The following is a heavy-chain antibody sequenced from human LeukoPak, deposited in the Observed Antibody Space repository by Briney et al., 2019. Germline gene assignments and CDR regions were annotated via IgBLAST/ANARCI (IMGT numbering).Heavy chain of an antibody. CDR1: GYSFADYG. D-gene: IGHD1-14*01. CDR2: ISPYSDNI. CDR3: ARDGQTTLTTPPHNWFDP. J-gene: IGHJ5*02. V-gene: IGHV1-18*04. Sequence: ASMKLSCKTSGYSFADYGISWVRQAPGQGLEWMGWISPYSDNINYAQKFQGGVSMTTETSTSTVYMELRSLRPDDTAVYYCARDGQTTLTTPPHNWFDPWGQGTLVTVSS.